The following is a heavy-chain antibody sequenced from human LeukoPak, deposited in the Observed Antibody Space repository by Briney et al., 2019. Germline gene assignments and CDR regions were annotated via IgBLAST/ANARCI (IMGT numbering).Heavy chain of an antibody. V-gene: IGHV1-18*01. Sequence: ASVKVSCKASGYTFTSYGISWVRQAPGQGLEWMGWISAYNGNTNYAQKLQGRVTMTTDTSTSTAYMELSSLRSEDTAVYYCAREGGYYDSSGPIFDYWGQGTLVTVSS. D-gene: IGHD3-22*01. CDR1: GYTFTSYG. J-gene: IGHJ4*02. CDR3: AREGGYYDSSGPIFDY. CDR2: ISAYNGNT.